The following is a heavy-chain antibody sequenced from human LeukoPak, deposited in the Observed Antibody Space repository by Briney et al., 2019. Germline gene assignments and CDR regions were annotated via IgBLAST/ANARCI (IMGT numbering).Heavy chain of an antibody. CDR2: IYLGNSDI. Sequence: GESLNFPWQPLDYTFVIYGCAWSGQMPGKGLEWLGVIYLGNSDITYSPSFHGQATISADRYVSTASLHRRSLKLWATATYYCARHLSSISSCPNYWGQGTLVTVSS. CDR1: DYTFVIYG. CDR3: ARHLSSISSCPNY. J-gene: IGHJ4*02. V-gene: IGHV5-51*01. D-gene: IGHD2-2*01.